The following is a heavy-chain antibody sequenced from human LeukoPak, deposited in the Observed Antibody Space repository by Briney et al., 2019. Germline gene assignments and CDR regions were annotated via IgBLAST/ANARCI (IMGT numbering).Heavy chain of an antibody. Sequence: ASVKVSCKVSGYTFTDYYMHWVQQAPGKGLEWMGLVDPEDGETIYAEKFQGRVTITADTSTDTAYMELSSLRSEDTAVYYCARGGYYYDSSGYYYFDYWGQGTLVTVSS. CDR2: VDPEDGET. CDR3: ARGGYYYDSSGYYYFDY. J-gene: IGHJ4*02. CDR1: GYTFTDYY. V-gene: IGHV1-69-2*01. D-gene: IGHD3-22*01.